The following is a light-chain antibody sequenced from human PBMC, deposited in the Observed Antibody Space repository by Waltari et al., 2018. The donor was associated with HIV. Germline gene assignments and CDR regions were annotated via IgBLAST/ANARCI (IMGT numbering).Light chain of an antibody. Sequence: QSALTQPASVSGAPGQSITISCTGTTRDVGGYDYVSWYQQHPGKAPKLIIYDFKHRTSGVSNRFPGSKSGNTASLTISGLQAEDEADYYCSSYTLTSTYVFGTGTKVTVL. CDR1: TRDVGGYDY. CDR3: SSYTLTSTYV. J-gene: IGLJ1*01. CDR2: DFK. V-gene: IGLV2-14*03.